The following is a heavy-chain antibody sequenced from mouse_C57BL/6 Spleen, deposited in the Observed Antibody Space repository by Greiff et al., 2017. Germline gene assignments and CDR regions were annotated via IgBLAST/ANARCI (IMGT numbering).Heavy chain of an antibody. Sequence: QVQLQQSGPELVKPGASVKISCKASGYAFSSYWMNWVKQRPGKGLEWIGRIYPGDGDTNYNGKFKGKATLTADTSSSTAYMQLSSLTSEYSAVYFCAEDSNYAPGFAYWGQGALVTVAA. D-gene: IGHD2-5*01. V-gene: IGHV1-82*01. CDR2: IYPGDGDT. J-gene: IGHJ3*01. CDR1: GYAFSSYW. CDR3: AEDSNYAPGFAY.